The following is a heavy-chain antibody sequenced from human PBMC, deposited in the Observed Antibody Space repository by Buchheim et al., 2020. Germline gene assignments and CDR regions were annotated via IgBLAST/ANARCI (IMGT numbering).Heavy chain of an antibody. CDR1: GFTFSSSG. CDR2: ISYDGSNE. Sequence: QVQLVESGRGVVPSGRSLRISCAASGFTFSSSGMHWVRQAPGKGLALVAVISYDGSNEYYADTVKGRFTISRDNSKNTLYLQMNSLRAEDTAVYYCAKDMDSSGVGYYYYDMDVWGKGTT. CDR3: AKDMDSSGVGYYYYDMDV. V-gene: IGHV3-30*18. D-gene: IGHD6-19*01. J-gene: IGHJ6*04.